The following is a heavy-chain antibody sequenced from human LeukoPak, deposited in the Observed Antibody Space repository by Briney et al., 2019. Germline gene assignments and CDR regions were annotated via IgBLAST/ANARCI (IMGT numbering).Heavy chain of an antibody. D-gene: IGHD2-2*01. V-gene: IGHV4-39*07. Sequence: PSETLSLTCTVSGDSISSSTYWGWIRQSPGKGLEWIGSIYSSGNTYYNPSLNSRVTISVDTSKNQFSLKLRSVTAADTAVYYCATPGYCSSASCYEDAFDIWGQGTMVTVSS. CDR2: IYSSGNT. CDR3: ATPGYCSSASCYEDAFDI. J-gene: IGHJ3*02. CDR1: GDSISSSTY.